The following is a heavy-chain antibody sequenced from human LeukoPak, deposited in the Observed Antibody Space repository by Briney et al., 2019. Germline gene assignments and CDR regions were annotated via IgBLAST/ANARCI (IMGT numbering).Heavy chain of an antibody. CDR3: ARDLDSSANPLGY. V-gene: IGHV1-69*13. D-gene: IGHD3-22*01. J-gene: IGHJ4*02. Sequence: SVKVSCKASGGTFSSYAISWVRQAPGQGLEWMGGIIPIFGTANYAQKFQGRVTITADESTSTAYMELSSLRSEDTAVYYCARDLDSSANPLGYWGQGTPVTVSS. CDR2: IIPIFGTA. CDR1: GGTFSSYA.